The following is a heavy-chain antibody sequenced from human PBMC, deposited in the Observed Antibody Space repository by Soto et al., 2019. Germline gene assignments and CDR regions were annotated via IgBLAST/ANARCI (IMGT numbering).Heavy chain of an antibody. Sequence: ASVSVSCKASGDTFTGYYMHCVRQAPGQGLEWMGWINAGNGNTKYSQKFQGRVTITRDTSAGKDYMEPRGLGLEDTAVYYCARFHCSGGSCYPGFSLVDPGGQGTLVTVSS. D-gene: IGHD2-15*01. J-gene: IGHJ5*02. CDR3: ARFHCSGGSCYPGFSLVDP. CDR1: GDTFTGYY. V-gene: IGHV1-3*01. CDR2: INAGNGNT.